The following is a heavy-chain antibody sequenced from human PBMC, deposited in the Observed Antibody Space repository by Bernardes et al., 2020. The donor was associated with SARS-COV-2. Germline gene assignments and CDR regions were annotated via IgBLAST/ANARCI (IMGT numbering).Heavy chain of an antibody. CDR2: ISYDGSNK. CDR3: AKARNGDYYYGMDV. Sequence: GGSLRLSCAASGFTFSSYGMHWVRQAPGKGLEWVAVISYDGSNKYYADSVKGRFTISRDNSKNTLYLQMNSLRAEDTAVYYCAKARNGDYYYGMDVWGQGTTVTVSS. V-gene: IGHV3-30*18. CDR1: GFTFSSYG. D-gene: IGHD3-10*01. J-gene: IGHJ6*02.